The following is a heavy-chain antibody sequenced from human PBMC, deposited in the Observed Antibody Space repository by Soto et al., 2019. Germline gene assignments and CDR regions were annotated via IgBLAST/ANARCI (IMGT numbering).Heavy chain of an antibody. CDR2: FDPEDGET. J-gene: IGHJ4*02. V-gene: IGHV1-24*01. D-gene: IGHD3-10*01. Sequence: ASVKVSCKVSGYTLTELSMHWVRQAPGKGLEWMGGFDPEDGETIYAQKFQGRVTMTEDTSTDTAYMELSSLRSEDTAVYYCATNLQMVRGVINWGQGTLVTVSS. CDR1: GYTLTELS. CDR3: ATNLQMVRGVIN.